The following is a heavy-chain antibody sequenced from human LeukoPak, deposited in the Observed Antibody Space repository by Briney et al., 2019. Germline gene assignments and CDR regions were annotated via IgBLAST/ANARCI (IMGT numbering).Heavy chain of an antibody. J-gene: IGHJ4*02. CDR3: ARGGGLLRFEPFDY. Sequence: XXAXXXXXQGLEWMGWMNPNSGNTGYAQKFQGRVTMTRNTSISTAYMELSSLRSEDTAVYYCARGGGLLRFEPFDYWGQGTLVTVSS. V-gene: IGHV1-8*01. CDR2: MNPNSGNT. D-gene: IGHD3-3*01.